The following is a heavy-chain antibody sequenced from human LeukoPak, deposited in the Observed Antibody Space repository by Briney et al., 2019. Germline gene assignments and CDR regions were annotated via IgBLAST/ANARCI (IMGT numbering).Heavy chain of an antibody. D-gene: IGHD6-19*01. CDR1: GYTFTGYY. CDR2: INPNSGGT. V-gene: IGHV1-2*02. Sequence: ASVKVSCKASGYTFTGYYMHWVRQAPGQGLEWMGWINPNSGGTNYAQKFQGRDTMTRDTSISTAYMELSRLRSDDTAVYYCARAEYSSGWYFDYWGQGTLVTVSS. CDR3: ARAEYSSGWYFDY. J-gene: IGHJ4*02.